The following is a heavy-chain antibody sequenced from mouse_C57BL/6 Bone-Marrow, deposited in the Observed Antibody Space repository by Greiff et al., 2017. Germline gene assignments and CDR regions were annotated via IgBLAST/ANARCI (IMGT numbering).Heavy chain of an antibody. V-gene: IGHV1-55*01. Sequence: QVQLQQPGAELVKPGASVKMSCKASGYTFTSYWITWVKQRPGQGLEWIGDIYPGSGSTNYNEKFKSKATLTVETSSSTAYMQLSSLTSEDSSVYYCAREDDYGGFAYWGQGTLVTVSA. J-gene: IGHJ3*01. CDR2: IYPGSGST. D-gene: IGHD2-4*01. CDR3: AREDDYGGFAY. CDR1: GYTFTSYW.